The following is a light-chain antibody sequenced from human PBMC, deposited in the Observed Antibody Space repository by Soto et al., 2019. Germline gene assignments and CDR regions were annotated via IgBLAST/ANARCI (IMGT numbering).Light chain of an antibody. CDR2: GVN. CDR1: SSDIGRYNY. J-gene: IGLJ2*01. CDR3: ASYTITTTLVV. Sequence: QSALTQPASVSGSPGQSITISCTGTSSDIGRYNYVSWYQQHPGKAPRLVISGVNKRPSGISNRFSGSKPGNTASLTISGLQADDEAIYYCASYTITTTLVVFGGGTKLTVL. V-gene: IGLV2-14*01.